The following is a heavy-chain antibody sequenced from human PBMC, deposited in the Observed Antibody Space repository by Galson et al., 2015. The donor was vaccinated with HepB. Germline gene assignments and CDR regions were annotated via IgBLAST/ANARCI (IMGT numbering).Heavy chain of an antibody. J-gene: IGHJ3*02. CDR3: AREGCSGGSCYFRFRAFDM. CDR1: GGTLSSYA. CDR2: IIPIFATA. Sequence: SVKVSCKASGGTLSSYAFSWVRQAPGQGLEWMGGIIPIFATANYAQKFQGRVSITADESTSTAYMELSSLRSEDTAVYYCAREGCSGGSCYFRFRAFDMWGQGTMVTVSS. V-gene: IGHV1-69*13. D-gene: IGHD2-15*01.